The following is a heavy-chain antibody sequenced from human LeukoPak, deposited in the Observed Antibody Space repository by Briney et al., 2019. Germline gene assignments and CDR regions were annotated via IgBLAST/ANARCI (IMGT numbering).Heavy chain of an antibody. D-gene: IGHD3-10*01. CDR1: GYTFTNYA. Sequence: ASVKVSCKASGYTFTNYAIHWVRQAPGQRFEWMGWFNAANGHTKYSQEFQDRITITRDTSATTAYMELSNLRSEDMALYYCARGRGPPNTNRDFYYYYYMDVWGTGTTVTVSS. CDR3: ARGRGPPNTNRDFYYYYYMDV. J-gene: IGHJ6*03. V-gene: IGHV1-3*03. CDR2: FNAANGHT.